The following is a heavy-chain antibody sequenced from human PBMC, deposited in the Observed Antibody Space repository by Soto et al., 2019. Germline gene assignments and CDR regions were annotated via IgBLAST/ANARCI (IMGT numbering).Heavy chain of an antibody. CDR3: ARDPDYGDYWGYFFDY. CDR2: INPTSGGT. D-gene: IGHD4-17*01. CDR1: GYTFAAYY. Sequence: GASVKVSCKTSGYTFAAYYIHWIRQAPGQGLEWMGWINPTSGGTVYAQNFQDRVTMTRDTSISTAYMELRRLNSDDTAVYYCARDPDYGDYWGYFFDYWGQGTLVTVSS. V-gene: IGHV1-2*02. J-gene: IGHJ4*02.